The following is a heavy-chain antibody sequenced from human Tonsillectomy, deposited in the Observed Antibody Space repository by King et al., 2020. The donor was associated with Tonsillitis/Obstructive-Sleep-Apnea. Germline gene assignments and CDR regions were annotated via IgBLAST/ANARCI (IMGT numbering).Heavy chain of an antibody. CDR1: GDSISSYY. D-gene: IGHD2-15*01. CDR3: ARGCSGGSCYFGVAFDI. CDR2: IYSSGNT. J-gene: IGHJ3*02. Sequence: QLQLQESGPGLVKPSETLSLTCTVSGDSISSYYWSWIRQPAGKGLEWIGRIYSSGNTNYNPFLKSRVTMSVDTSKNQFSLKLSSVTAADTAVYYCARGCSGGSCYFGVAFDIWGQGTMVTVSS. V-gene: IGHV4-4*07.